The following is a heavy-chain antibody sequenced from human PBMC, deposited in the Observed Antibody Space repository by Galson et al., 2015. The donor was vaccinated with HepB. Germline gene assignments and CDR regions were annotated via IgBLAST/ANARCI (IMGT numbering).Heavy chain of an antibody. Sequence: SLRLSCAASGFTFSSYWMSWVRQAPGKGLEWVANIKQDGSEKYYVDSVKGRFTISRDNAKNSLYLQMNSLRAEDTAVYYCARVGGVYSGYDCLDYWGQGTLVTVSS. J-gene: IGHJ4*02. D-gene: IGHD5-12*01. CDR2: IKQDGSEK. CDR3: ARVGGVYSGYDCLDY. CDR1: GFTFSSYW. V-gene: IGHV3-7*03.